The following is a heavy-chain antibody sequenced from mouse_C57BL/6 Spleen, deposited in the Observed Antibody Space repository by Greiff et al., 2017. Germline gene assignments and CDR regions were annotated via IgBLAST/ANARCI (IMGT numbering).Heavy chain of an antibody. J-gene: IGHJ2*01. CDR2: ILPGSGST. CDR3: ARYDGYRYYFDD. CDR1: GYTFTGYW. V-gene: IGHV1-9*01. D-gene: IGHD2-3*01. Sequence: QVQLKQSGAELMKPGASVKLSCKATGYTFTGYWIEWVKQRPGHGLEWIGEILPGSGSTNYSEKFKGKATFTADTSSNTAYMQLSSLTTEDSAIYYCARYDGYRYYFDDWGQGTTLTVAS.